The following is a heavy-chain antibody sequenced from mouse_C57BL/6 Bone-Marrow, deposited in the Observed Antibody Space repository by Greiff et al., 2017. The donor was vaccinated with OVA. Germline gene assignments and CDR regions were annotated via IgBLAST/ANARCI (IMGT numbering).Heavy chain of an antibody. D-gene: IGHD3-2*02. Sequence: QVQLQQPGAELVRPGSSVKLSCKASGYTFTSYWMHWVKQRPIQGLEWIGNIDPSDSETHYNQKFKDKATLTVDKSSSTAYMQLSSLTSEDSAVYYSARAGSSGKDYYAMDYWGQGTSVTVSS. J-gene: IGHJ4*01. CDR1: GYTFTSYW. CDR2: IDPSDSET. V-gene: IGHV1-52*01. CDR3: ARAGSSGKDYYAMDY.